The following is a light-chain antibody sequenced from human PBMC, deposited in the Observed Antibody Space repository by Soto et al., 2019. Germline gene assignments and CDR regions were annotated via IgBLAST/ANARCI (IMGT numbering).Light chain of an antibody. CDR2: DDN. Sequence: QSVLTQPPSVSAAPGQKVTISCSGSSSNIGGNSVSWYQQLPGTAPKLLIYDDNKRPSGIPDRFSGSKSGTSATLGITGFQTGDEADYYCGSFTSSSSPYVFGTGTKVTVL. V-gene: IGLV1-51*01. J-gene: IGLJ1*01. CDR1: SSNIGGNS. CDR3: GSFTSSSSPYV.